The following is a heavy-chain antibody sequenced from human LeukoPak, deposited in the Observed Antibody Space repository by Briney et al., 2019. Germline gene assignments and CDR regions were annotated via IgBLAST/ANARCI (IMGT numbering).Heavy chain of an antibody. D-gene: IGHD6-6*01. CDR3: ARLGAARYSWFDP. V-gene: IGHV4-39*01. Sequence: PSETLSLTCTVSGGSISSSSYYWGWIRQPPGKGLEWIGSIYYSGSTYYNPSLKSRVTISVDTSKNQFSLKLSSVTAADTAVYYCARLGAARYSWFDPWGQGALVTVSS. CDR2: IYYSGST. CDR1: GGSISSSSYY. J-gene: IGHJ5*02.